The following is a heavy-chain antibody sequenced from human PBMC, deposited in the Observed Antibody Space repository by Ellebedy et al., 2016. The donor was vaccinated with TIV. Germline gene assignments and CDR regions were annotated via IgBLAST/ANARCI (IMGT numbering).Heavy chain of an antibody. CDR1: GFTFSGSA. D-gene: IGHD2-21*02. Sequence: GGSLRLSCAASGFTFSGSAMHRVRQASGKGLEWVGRIRSKANSYATAYAASVKGRFTISRDDSKNTAYLQMNSLKTEDTAVYYCAKGVGDGYSARVMDVWGQGTTVTVSS. V-gene: IGHV3-73*01. CDR2: IRSKANSYAT. J-gene: IGHJ6*02. CDR3: AKGVGDGYSARVMDV.